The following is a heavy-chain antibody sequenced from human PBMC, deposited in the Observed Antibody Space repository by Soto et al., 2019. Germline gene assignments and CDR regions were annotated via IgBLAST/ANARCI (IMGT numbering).Heavy chain of an antibody. J-gene: IGHJ6*02. D-gene: IGHD1-7*01. V-gene: IGHV1-58*01. CDR2: IVVGSGNT. CDR3: ASGTEYNCNYVNSDYYYGMDV. Sequence: GASVKVSCKASGFTFTSSAVQWVRQARGQRLEWIGWIVVGSGNTNYAQKFQERVTITRDMSTSTAYMELSSLRSEDTAVYYCASGTEYNCNYVNSDYYYGMDVWGQGTTVTVSS. CDR1: GFTFTSSA.